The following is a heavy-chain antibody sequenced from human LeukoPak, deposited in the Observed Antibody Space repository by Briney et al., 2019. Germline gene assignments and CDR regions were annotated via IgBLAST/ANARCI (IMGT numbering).Heavy chain of an antibody. CDR3: ARVGYSSGWYEGSFDY. J-gene: IGHJ4*02. CDR2: ISSSSSTI. D-gene: IGHD6-19*01. Sequence: GGSLRLSCAASGFTFSSYSMNWVRQAPGKGLEWVSYISSSSSTIYYADSVKGRFTISRDNAKNSLYLQMNSLRAEDTAVYYCARVGYSSGWYEGSFDYWGQGTLVTVSS. V-gene: IGHV3-48*04. CDR1: GFTFSSYS.